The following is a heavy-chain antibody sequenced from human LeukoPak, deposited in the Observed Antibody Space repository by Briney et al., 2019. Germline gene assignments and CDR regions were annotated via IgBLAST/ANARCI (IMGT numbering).Heavy chain of an antibody. CDR2: IYYSGST. Sequence: NPSETLSLTCTVSGDSISSSSYYWGWIRQPPGKGLEWIGSIYYSGSTYYNPSLKSRVTISVDTSKSQFSLKLNSVTAADTAVYYCARFRRDGYNFSAFDIWGQGTMVTVSS. J-gene: IGHJ3*02. D-gene: IGHD5-24*01. CDR1: GDSISSSSYY. CDR3: ARFRRDGYNFSAFDI. V-gene: IGHV4-39*07.